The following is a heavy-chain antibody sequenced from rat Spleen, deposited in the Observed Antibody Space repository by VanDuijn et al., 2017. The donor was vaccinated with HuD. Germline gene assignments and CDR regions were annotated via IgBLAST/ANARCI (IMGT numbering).Heavy chain of an antibody. J-gene: IGHJ4*01. CDR1: GFTFSSFP. CDR3: VKDRDGGFAMDA. Sequence: EVQLVESGGGLVQPGRSLKLSCAASGFTFSSFPMAWVRQAPKKGLEWVAYISSGGGGIYYPDSVQGRFTISRHNAKSTLYLQMDSLRSEDTATYYCVKDRDGGFAMDAWGQGASVTVSS. CDR2: ISSGGGGI. V-gene: IGHV5-27*01. D-gene: IGHD1-11*01.